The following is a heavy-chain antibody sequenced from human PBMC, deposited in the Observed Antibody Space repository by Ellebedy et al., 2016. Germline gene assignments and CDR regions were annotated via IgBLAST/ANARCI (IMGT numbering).Heavy chain of an antibody. J-gene: IGHJ3*02. CDR3: AREDRSEGIDI. Sequence: ASVKVSCKAFGYTFISHNIHWVRQAPGQGLEWMGRINLNSGGTAYGQKFEGRVIMIRDTSVTTGYMEVTRLTPDDTALYYCAREDRSEGIDIWGLGTMVTVSS. D-gene: IGHD1-14*01. V-gene: IGHV1-2*06. CDR1: GYTFISHN. CDR2: INLNSGGT.